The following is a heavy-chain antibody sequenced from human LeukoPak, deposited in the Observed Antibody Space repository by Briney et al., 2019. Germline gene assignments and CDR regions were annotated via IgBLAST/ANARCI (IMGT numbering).Heavy chain of an antibody. J-gene: IGHJ3*02. CDR3: AREVSSGYSVDAFDI. CDR2: ISSSSSYI. V-gene: IGHV3-21*01. CDR1: GLTFSSYS. Sequence: GGSLRLSCAASGLTFSSYSMNWVRQAPGKGLEWVSSISSSSSYIYYADSVKGRFTISRDNAKNSLYLQMNSLRAEDTAVYYCAREVSSGYSVDAFDIWGQGTMVTVSS. D-gene: IGHD3-22*01.